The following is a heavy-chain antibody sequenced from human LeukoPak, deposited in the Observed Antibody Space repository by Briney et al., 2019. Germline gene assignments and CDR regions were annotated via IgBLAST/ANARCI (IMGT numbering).Heavy chain of an antibody. D-gene: IGHD4-17*01. CDR1: GGSISSGNYY. CDR2: IYYSGST. J-gene: IGHJ4*02. CDR3: ARDTLDYGDYSTGI. Sequence: SETLSPTCTVSGGSISSGNYYWGWIRQTPGKGLEWIGSIYYSGSTYYNPSLKSRVTISVDTSKNQFSLKLSSVTAADTAVYYCARDTLDYGDYSTGIWGQGTLVTVSS. V-gene: IGHV4-39*07.